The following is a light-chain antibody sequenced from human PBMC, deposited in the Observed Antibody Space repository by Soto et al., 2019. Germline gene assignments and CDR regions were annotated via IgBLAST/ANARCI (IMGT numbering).Light chain of an antibody. V-gene: IGKV3-20*01. Sequence: EIVLTQSPGTLSLSPGERATLSCRASQSFSSSYLAWYQQKPGQAPRLLIYDASSRATGIPDRFSGSGSGTDFTLTISRLEPEDFAVYYCQQYGTSVPLTFGGGT. CDR1: QSFSSSY. J-gene: IGKJ4*01. CDR3: QQYGTSVPLT. CDR2: DAS.